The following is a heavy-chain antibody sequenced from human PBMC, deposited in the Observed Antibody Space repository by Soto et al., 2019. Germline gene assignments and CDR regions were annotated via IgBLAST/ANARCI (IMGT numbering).Heavy chain of an antibody. J-gene: IGHJ4*02. CDR1: GFTFSSYS. CDR3: ARYSKKGIRDGYNSDDY. CDR2: ISSSSSYI. V-gene: IGHV3-21*01. D-gene: IGHD5-12*01. Sequence: NPGGSLRLSCAASGFTFSSYSMNWVRQAPGKGLEWVSSISSSSSYIYYADSVKGRFTISRDNAKNSLYLQMNSLRAEDTAVYYCARYSKKGIRDGYNSDDYWREGTLVTVSS.